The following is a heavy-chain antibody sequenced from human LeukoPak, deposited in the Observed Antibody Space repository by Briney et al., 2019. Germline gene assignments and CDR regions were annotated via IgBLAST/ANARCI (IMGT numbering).Heavy chain of an antibody. CDR3: ARTGSWYYYFDC. V-gene: IGHV4-59*01. Sequence: KTSETLSLTCSVSGGSISTYYWTWIRQPPGKGLEWIGYIYYSGSTNYNPSLKSRVTISVDTSKNQFSLKLNSVTAADTAVYYCARTGSWYYYFDCWGQGTLVTVSS. J-gene: IGHJ4*02. CDR2: IYYSGST. CDR1: GGSISTYY. D-gene: IGHD6-13*01.